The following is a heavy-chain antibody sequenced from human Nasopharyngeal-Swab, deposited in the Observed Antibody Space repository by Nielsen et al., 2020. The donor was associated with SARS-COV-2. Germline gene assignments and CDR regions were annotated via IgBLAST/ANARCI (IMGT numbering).Heavy chain of an antibody. V-gene: IGHV3-23*01. CDR3: AKRDDYYESSGLGD. CDR1: GFTFSTYA. J-gene: IGHJ4*02. D-gene: IGHD3-22*01. CDR2: ISGSGGST. Sequence: GGSLRLSCPASGFTFSTYAMYWVRQPPAKGLEWVSIISGSGGSTYYADSVKGRFTISRDNSKNTLYLQMTSLRAEDTAVYYCAKRDDYYESSGLGDWGQGTLVTVSS.